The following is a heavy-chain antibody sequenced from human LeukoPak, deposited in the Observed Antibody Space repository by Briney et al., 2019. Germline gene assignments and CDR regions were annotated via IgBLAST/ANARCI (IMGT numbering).Heavy chain of an antibody. CDR2: ISGSGDST. D-gene: IGHD3-10*01. CDR1: GFTFSSYG. V-gene: IGHV3-23*01. CDR3: ARVSGLLWFGELSTY. J-gene: IGHJ4*02. Sequence: GGSLRLSCAASGFTFSSYGMNWVRQAPGKGLEWVSGISGSGDSTYHADSLKGRFTISRDNSRKTLYLQMNSLRAEDTAVYYCARVSGLLWFGELSTYWGQGTLVTVSS.